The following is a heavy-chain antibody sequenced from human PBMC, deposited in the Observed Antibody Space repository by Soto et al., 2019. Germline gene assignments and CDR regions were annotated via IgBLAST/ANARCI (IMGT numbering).Heavy chain of an antibody. Sequence: QVQLVQSGAEVKKPGASVKVSCKASGYTFTSYGISWVRQAPGQGLEWMGWISAHNGNTNYAQKLQGRVTMTTDTATSTAYMALWSLRSDDSAVYFCARDLNYGLCDYWGQGTLVTVSS. CDR3: ARDLNYGLCDY. CDR2: ISAHNGNT. D-gene: IGHD3-10*01. J-gene: IGHJ4*02. CDR1: GYTFTSYG. V-gene: IGHV1-18*01.